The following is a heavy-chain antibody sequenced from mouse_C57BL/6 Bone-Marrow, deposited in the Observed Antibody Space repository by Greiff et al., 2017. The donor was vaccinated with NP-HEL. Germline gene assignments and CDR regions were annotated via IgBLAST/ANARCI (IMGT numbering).Heavy chain of an antibody. Sequence: QVQLQQSGPELVKPGASVKISCKASGYAFSSSWMNWVKQRPGKGLEWIGRIYPGDGDTNYNGKFKGKATLTADKSSSTAYMQLSSLTSEDSAVYFCAREDDDFAWFAYWGQGTLVTVSA. D-gene: IGHD2-4*01. CDR2: IYPGDGDT. CDR3: AREDDDFAWFAY. CDR1: GYAFSSSW. J-gene: IGHJ3*01. V-gene: IGHV1-82*01.